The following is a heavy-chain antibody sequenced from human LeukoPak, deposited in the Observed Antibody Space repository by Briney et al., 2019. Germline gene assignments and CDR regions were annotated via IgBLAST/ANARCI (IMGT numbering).Heavy chain of an antibody. V-gene: IGHV4-39*01. D-gene: IGHD3-16*02. Sequence: SETLSLTXTVSGGSISSSSYYWGWIRQPPGKGLEWIGSIYYSGSTYYNPSLKSRVTISVDTSKNQFSLKLSSVTAADTAVYYCARLPLGVITFGGVIVIDGYFDYWGQGTLVTVSS. CDR2: IYYSGST. CDR3: ARLPLGVITFGGVIVIDGYFDY. CDR1: GGSISSSSYY. J-gene: IGHJ4*02.